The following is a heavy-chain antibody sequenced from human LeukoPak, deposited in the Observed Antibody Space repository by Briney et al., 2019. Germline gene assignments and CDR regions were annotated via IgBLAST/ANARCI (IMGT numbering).Heavy chain of an antibody. CDR1: GGSISSGGYY. Sequence: SETLSLTCTVSGGSISSGGYYWSWIRQPPGKGLEWIGYIYHSGSTYYNPSLKSRVTISVDRSKNQFSLKLSSVTAADTAEYYCARVLIAAPPLLGGFDYWGQGTLVTVSS. CDR2: IYHSGST. V-gene: IGHV4-30-2*01. CDR3: ARVLIAAPPLLGGFDY. D-gene: IGHD6-6*01. J-gene: IGHJ4*02.